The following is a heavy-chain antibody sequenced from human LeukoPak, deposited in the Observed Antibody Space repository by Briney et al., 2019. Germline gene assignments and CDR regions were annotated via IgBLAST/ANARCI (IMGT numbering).Heavy chain of an antibody. CDR2: INSDGSTT. J-gene: IGHJ4*02. Sequence: GRSLRLSCAASGFTFITYWMHWVRQAPGKGLVWVSSINSDGSTTTYADSVKGRFTISRDNAKNMVYLQMISLRAEDTAVYYCARAFGSGSQVINYFDFWGQGTLVTVSS. V-gene: IGHV3-74*01. D-gene: IGHD3-10*01. CDR1: GFTFITYW. CDR3: ARAFGSGSQVINYFDF.